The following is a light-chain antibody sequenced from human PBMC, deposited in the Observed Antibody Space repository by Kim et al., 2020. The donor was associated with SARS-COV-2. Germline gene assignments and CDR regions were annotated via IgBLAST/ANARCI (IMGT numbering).Light chain of an antibody. J-gene: IGKJ1*01. Sequence: DIQMTQSPSSLSASVGDRVTITCRASQSITFYLNWYQQKPGKAPELLIYSTSSLQSGVPSRFSGSGSGTDFTLTISNLQPEDFATYSCQQSYSTPPTFGQGTKVDIK. V-gene: IGKV1-39*01. CDR2: STS. CDR3: QQSYSTPPT. CDR1: QSITFY.